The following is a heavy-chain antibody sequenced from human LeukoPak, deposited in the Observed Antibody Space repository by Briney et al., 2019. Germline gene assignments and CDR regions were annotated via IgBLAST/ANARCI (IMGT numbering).Heavy chain of an antibody. D-gene: IGHD5-12*01. CDR1: GGSISSYY. CDR2: IYYSGST. J-gene: IGHJ5*02. CDR3: ARAGSGYLLRWFDP. V-gene: IGHV4-59*01. Sequence: SETLSLTCTVSGGSISSYYWSWIRQPPGKGLEWIGYIYYSGSTNYNPSLKSRVTISVDTSKNQFSLKLSSVTAADTAVYYCARAGSGYLLRWFDPWGQGTLVTVSS.